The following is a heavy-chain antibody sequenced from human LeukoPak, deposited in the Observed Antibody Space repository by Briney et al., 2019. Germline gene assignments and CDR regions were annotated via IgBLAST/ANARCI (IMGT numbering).Heavy chain of an antibody. D-gene: IGHD6-19*01. CDR3: ARGDSGWYLGLGFDY. V-gene: IGHV4-61*02. J-gene: IGHJ4*02. Sequence: SETLSLTCTVSGGSISSGSYYWSWIRQPAGKGLEWIGRIYTSGSTNYNPFLKSRVTISVDTSKNQVSLKLRSVTAADTAVYYCARGDSGWYLGLGFDYWGQGTLVTVSS. CDR2: IYTSGST. CDR1: GGSISSGSYY.